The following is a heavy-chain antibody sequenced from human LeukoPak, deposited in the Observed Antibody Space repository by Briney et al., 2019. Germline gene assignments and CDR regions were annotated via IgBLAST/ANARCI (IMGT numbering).Heavy chain of an antibody. CDR2: ISGTSTTI. D-gene: IGHD7-27*01. V-gene: IGHV3-48*02. Sequence: GGSLRLSCAASGFTFRGYSMNWVRQAPGKGLEWVSYISGTSTTIYYADSVKGRFTISRGNAKNSLYLQMNSLRDEDTAVYYCARELGDYWGQGTLVTVSS. J-gene: IGHJ4*02. CDR1: GFTFRGYS. CDR3: ARELGDY.